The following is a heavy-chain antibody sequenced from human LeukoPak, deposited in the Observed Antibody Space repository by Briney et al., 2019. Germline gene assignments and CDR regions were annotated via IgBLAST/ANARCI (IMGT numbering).Heavy chain of an antibody. CDR1: GGTFSSYA. D-gene: IGHD2-21*01. J-gene: IGHJ4*02. CDR2: IIPILGIA. Sequence: ASVKVSCKASGGTFSSYAISWVRQAPGQGLEWMGRIIPILGIANYAQKFQGRVTITADESTSTAYMELSSLRSEDTAVYYCARTPYCGGDCYSYYFDYWGQGTLVTVSS. CDR3: ARTPYCGGDCYSYYFDY. V-gene: IGHV1-69*04.